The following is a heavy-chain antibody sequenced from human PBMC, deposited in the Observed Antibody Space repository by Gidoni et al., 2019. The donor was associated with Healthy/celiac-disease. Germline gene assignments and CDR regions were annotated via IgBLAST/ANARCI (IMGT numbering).Heavy chain of an antibody. V-gene: IGHV3-23*01. CDR3: AKIIVRGYDSSGYYY. D-gene: IGHD3-22*01. Sequence: EVQLLESGGGWVQPGGSLRLSCAASGFTFSSYAMSWVRQAPGKGLWWVSAISGSVGSTYYADSVKGRFTISRDNSKNTLYLQMNSLRAEDTAVYYCAKIIVRGYDSSGYYYWCQGTLVTVSS. CDR2: ISGSVGST. J-gene: IGHJ4*02. CDR1: GFTFSSYA.